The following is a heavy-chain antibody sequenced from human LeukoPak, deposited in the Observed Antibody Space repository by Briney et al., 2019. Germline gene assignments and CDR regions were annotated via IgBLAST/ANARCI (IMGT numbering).Heavy chain of an antibody. J-gene: IGHJ4*02. V-gene: IGHV3-74*01. D-gene: IGHD3-10*01. CDR2: IRLHGRAT. CDR1: GFPFTHHW. Sequence: GGPLSLLCAVSGFPFTHHWMLCPRQAPGKGRVWVLHIRLHGRATNHADSVEGRFPISRDNAKNTLYLPMNNLGAEDTAVYYCGRDVVLGSGSVDYWGQGVLVTVSS. CDR3: GRDVVLGSGSVDY.